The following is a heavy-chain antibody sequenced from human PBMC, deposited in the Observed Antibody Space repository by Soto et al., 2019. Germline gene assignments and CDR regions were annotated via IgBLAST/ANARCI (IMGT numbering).Heavy chain of an antibody. Sequence: ASVKVSCKASGYTFTSYSMHWVRQAPGQRLEWMGWINAGNGNTKYSQKFQGRVTITRDTSASTAYMELSSLRSEDTAVYYCARGGYCSGGSCYSGGRDYYGMDVWGQGTTVTVSS. V-gene: IGHV1-3*01. D-gene: IGHD2-15*01. CDR2: INAGNGNT. CDR1: GYTFTSYS. J-gene: IGHJ6*02. CDR3: ARGGYCSGGSCYSGGRDYYGMDV.